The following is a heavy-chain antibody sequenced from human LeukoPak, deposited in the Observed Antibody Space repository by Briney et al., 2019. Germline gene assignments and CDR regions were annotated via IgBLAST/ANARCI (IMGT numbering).Heavy chain of an antibody. J-gene: IGHJ2*01. V-gene: IGHV1-46*01. Sequence: GASVKVSCKASGYTFTNYFMHWVRQAPGQGLEWVGIVNPSGGSTSYAQQFQGRVTMTSDTSTTTVYMELSSLRSEDTAVYYCARGVLTDWYFDLWGRGTLVTVSS. D-gene: IGHD2-15*01. CDR2: VNPSGGST. CDR1: GYTFTNYF. CDR3: ARGVLTDWYFDL.